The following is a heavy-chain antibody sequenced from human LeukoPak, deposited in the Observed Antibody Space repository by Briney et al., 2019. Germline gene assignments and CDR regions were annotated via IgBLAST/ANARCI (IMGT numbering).Heavy chain of an antibody. V-gene: IGHV3-48*04. D-gene: IGHD4-17*01. CDR2: ITSDSSST. CDR1: GFTFDDYG. J-gene: IGHJ4*02. Sequence: PGGSLRLSCAASGFTFDDYGMSWVRQAPGKGLEWLSYITSDSSSTYYSDSVKGRFTISRDNAKNSLYLQMNSLRAEDTAVYYCARVIGSYGDSAYWGQGTLVTVSS. CDR3: ARVIGSYGDSAY.